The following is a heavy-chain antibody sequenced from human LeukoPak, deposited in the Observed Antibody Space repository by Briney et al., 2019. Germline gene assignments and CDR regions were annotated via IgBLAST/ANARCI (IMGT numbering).Heavy chain of an antibody. CDR1: GYGFSDVY. CDR3: ATSSSVTHTRDP. V-gene: IGHV1-2*02. CDR2: INPHSGAT. Sequence: ASVTVSCKASGYGFSDVYFNWVRQAPGQGLEWMGWINPHSGATSYAQRFQGRVSMDASIDTAYMELSRLTSDDTAVYYCATSSSVTHTRDPWGQGTLVTVSS. J-gene: IGHJ5*02. D-gene: IGHD5/OR15-5a*01.